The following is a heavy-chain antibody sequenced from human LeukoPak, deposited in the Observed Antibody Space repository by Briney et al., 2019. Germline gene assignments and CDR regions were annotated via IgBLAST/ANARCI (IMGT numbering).Heavy chain of an antibody. V-gene: IGHV3-7*01. D-gene: IGHD3-10*01. J-gene: IGHJ4*02. CDR2: TREDGSEK. Sequence: AGGSLRLSCTASGFTFSTYWMSWVRQAPGKGLEWVANTREDGSEKYYVDSVKGRFTISRDNAKNSLYLQMNSLRAEDTAVYYCARELAGHYYGSGSFFDYWGQGTLVTVSS. CDR3: ARELAGHYYGSGSFFDY. CDR1: GFTFSTYW.